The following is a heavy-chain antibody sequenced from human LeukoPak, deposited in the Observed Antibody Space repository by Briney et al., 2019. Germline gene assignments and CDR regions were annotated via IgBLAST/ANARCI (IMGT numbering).Heavy chain of an antibody. D-gene: IGHD3-22*01. Sequence: AGGSLRLSCAASGFTVGSNYMSWVRQAPGKGLEWVSVIYSGGSTYYADSVKGRFTISRDNSKNTLYLQMNSLRAEDTAVYYCARADSGFFDYWGQGTLVTVSS. CDR2: IYSGGST. J-gene: IGHJ4*02. CDR1: GFTVGSNY. CDR3: ARADSGFFDY. V-gene: IGHV3-53*01.